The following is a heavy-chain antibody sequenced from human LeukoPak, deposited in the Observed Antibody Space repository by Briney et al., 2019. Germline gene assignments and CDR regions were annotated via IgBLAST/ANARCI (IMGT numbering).Heavy chain of an antibody. CDR1: GGSISSSSYY. V-gene: IGHV4-39*01. CDR3: ARRRYFDWLDP. D-gene: IGHD3-9*01. Sequence: SETLSLTCTVSGGSISSSSYYWGWIRQPPGKGLEWIGSIYYSGSTYYNPSLKSRVTISVDTSKNQFSLKLSSVTAADTAVYYCARRRYFDWLDPWGQGTLVTVSS. J-gene: IGHJ5*02. CDR2: IYYSGST.